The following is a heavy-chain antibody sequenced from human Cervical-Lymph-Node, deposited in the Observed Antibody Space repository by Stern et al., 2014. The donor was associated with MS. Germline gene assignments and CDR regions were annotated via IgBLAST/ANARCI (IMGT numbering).Heavy chain of an antibody. D-gene: IGHD3-10*01. CDR2: INVGNGNT. Sequence: QVQLVQSGAEVKKPGASVKVSCKPSGYTFTSYPLHWVRQAPGQRPAWMGWINVGNGNTKYSQKFQDRVSITWDTSTSTTYMGLTSLISEDTAVYFCAKWSVGSGSSSWGQGTLVTVSS. CDR1: GYTFTSYP. V-gene: IGHV1-3*01. J-gene: IGHJ4*02. CDR3: AKWSVGSGSSS.